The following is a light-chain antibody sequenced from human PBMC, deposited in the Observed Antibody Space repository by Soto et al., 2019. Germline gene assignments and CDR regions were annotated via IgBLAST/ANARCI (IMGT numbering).Light chain of an antibody. V-gene: IGKV3-20*01. CDR2: VAS. CDR3: QQYGSSPT. Sequence: EIVLTQSPGTLSLSPGERATLSCRASQSVSNSYLAWYQQKPGLAPRLLIYVASSRATGIPDRFSGSGSGTDFTLTISRLEPEDFAVYYCQQYGSSPTFGEGTRLEIK. CDR1: QSVSNSY. J-gene: IGKJ5*01.